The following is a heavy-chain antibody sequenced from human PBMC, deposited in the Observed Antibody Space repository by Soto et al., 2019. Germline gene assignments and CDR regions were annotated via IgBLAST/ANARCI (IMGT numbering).Heavy chain of an antibody. Sequence: SETLSLTCAVSGGSISSGGYSWSWIRQPPGKGLEWIGYIYHSGSTYYNPSLKSRVTISVDRSKNQFSLKLSSVTAADTAVYYCARVARGSSWFDYWGQGTLVTVSS. V-gene: IGHV4-30-2*01. J-gene: IGHJ4*02. CDR1: GGSISSGGYS. CDR2: IYHSGST. CDR3: ARVARGSSWFDY. D-gene: IGHD6-13*01.